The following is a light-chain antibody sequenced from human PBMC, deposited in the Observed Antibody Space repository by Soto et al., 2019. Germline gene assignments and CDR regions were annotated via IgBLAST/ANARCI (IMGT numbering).Light chain of an antibody. CDR3: QQYNAYSGT. Sequence: DIPMTQSPSTLSASVGDRVTITCRASQSISGWLAWYQQRPGKAPKLLIYEASTLQSGVPSRFSGSGSGTEFSLTITSLQPSDSATYYCQQYNAYSGTFGQGTEVEIK. V-gene: IGKV1-5*03. CDR1: QSISGW. CDR2: EAS. J-gene: IGKJ1*01.